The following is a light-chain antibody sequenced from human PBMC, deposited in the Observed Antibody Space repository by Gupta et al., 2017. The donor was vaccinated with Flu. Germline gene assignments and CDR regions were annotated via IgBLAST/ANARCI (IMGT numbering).Light chain of an antibody. V-gene: IGLV5-45*01. CDR1: SGINVGAYR. Sequence: CTLRSGINVGAYRGYWYQQRPGSPPQCLLRYQSDSDKERGSGVPTRFSGSKDASATAGILLISVLQAEDEDDYYCLIWYTTAWVFGGGTKLTVL. CDR2: YQSDSDK. J-gene: IGLJ3*02. CDR3: LIWYTTAWV.